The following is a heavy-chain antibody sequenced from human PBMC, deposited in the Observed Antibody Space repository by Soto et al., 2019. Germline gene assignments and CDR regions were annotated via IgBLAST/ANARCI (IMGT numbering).Heavy chain of an antibody. CDR3: AWMKMARLDH. D-gene: IGHD2-2*03. J-gene: IGHJ4*02. V-gene: IGHV1-69*09. Sequence: QVQLQQSVAEVNRPGSSVKVSCKASGVSFNSYGFAWVRQAPGQGLEWLGKITPALHLTNYAQSLQGRVTLPADTSTSTLYLELTSLTSKDTAVYYCAWMKMARLDHWGQGPLVTVSS. CDR1: GVSFNSYG. CDR2: ITPALHLT.